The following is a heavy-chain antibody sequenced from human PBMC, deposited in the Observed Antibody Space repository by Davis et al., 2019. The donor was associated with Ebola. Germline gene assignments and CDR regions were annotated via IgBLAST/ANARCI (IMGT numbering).Heavy chain of an antibody. CDR2: IQYDGGSK. V-gene: IGHV3-30*02. CDR1: GLLFSNCD. J-gene: IGHJ4*02. CDR3: ARVRGTGDPDY. Sequence: GESLKISCATSGLLFSNCDMHWVRQTPGKGLEWVAFIQYDGGSKYYADSVKGRFTISRDSSKNTLYLQMNSLRAEDTAVYYCARVRGTGDPDYWGQGTLVTVSS. D-gene: IGHD7-27*01.